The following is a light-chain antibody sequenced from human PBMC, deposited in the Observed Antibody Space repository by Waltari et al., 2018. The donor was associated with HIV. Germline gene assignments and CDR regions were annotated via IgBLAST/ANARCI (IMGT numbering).Light chain of an antibody. J-gene: IGKJ4*01. CDR3: QQASSFPHT. CDR1: HSIGEK. CDR2: SGS. Sequence: DIQVMQSPSSVSVSVGDNVSISCQASHSIGEKLAWYQMKPGEAPKLLVYSGSKLQSGVPSRFAASVSGPHFSLTITGLQREDFATYFCQQASSFPHTFGGGT. V-gene: IGKV1D-12*01.